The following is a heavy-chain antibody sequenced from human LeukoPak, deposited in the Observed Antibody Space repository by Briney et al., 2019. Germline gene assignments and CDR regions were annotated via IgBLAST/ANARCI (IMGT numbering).Heavy chain of an antibody. CDR1: GGSISSRSYY. CDR3: ARHVPGAGGSYFWIDD. V-gene: IGHV4-39*01. Sequence: SETLSLTCTVSGGSISSRSYYWGWIRQPPGKGLEWIGTIYYSGNTYYNPSLKGRVTISVDTSKNHFSLKVRSVTAADTAVYYCARHVPGAGGSYFWIDDWGQGTLVTVSS. J-gene: IGHJ4*02. CDR2: IYYSGNT. D-gene: IGHD1-26*01.